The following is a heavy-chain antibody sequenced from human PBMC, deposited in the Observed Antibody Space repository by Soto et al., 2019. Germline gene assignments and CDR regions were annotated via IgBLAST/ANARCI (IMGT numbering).Heavy chain of an antibody. D-gene: IGHD3-10*01. Sequence: SVKVSCKASGFTFTSSAVQWVRQARGQRLEWIGWIVVGSGNTNYAQKFQERVTITRDMSTSTAYMELSSLRSEDTAVYYCAADPTTMVRGVITSLDYWGQGTLVTVSS. CDR1: GFTFTSSA. CDR2: IVVGSGNT. V-gene: IGHV1-58*01. CDR3: AADPTTMVRGVITSLDY. J-gene: IGHJ4*02.